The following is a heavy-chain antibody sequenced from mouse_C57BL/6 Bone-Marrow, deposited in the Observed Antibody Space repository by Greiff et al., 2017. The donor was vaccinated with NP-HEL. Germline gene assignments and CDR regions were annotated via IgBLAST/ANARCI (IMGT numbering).Heavy chain of an antibody. J-gene: IGHJ4*01. CDR1: GYTFTSYW. Sequence: QVQLQQPGAELVKPGASVKMSYKASGYTFTSYWITWVKQRPGQGLEWIGDIYPGSGSTNYNEKFKSKATLTVDTSSSTAYMQLSSLTSEDSAVYYCAKRFPRYYYAMDYWGQGTSVTVSS. CDR3: AKRFPRYYYAMDY. CDR2: IYPGSGST. V-gene: IGHV1-55*01.